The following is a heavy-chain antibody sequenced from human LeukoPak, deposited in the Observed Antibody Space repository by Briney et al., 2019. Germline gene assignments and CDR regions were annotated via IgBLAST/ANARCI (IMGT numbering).Heavy chain of an antibody. CDR1: GFSLSTSGVG. J-gene: IGHJ5*02. V-gene: IGHV2-5*02. Sequence: SGPTLVKPTQTLTLTCTFSGFSLSTSGVGVGWIRQPPGKALEWLALIYWDDDKRYSPSLKSRLTITKDTSKNQVVLTMTNMDPVDTATYYCAHRLIYYGSGSYSDNPNWFDPWGQGTLVTVSS. D-gene: IGHD3-10*01. CDR3: AHRLIYYGSGSYSDNPNWFDP. CDR2: IYWDDDK.